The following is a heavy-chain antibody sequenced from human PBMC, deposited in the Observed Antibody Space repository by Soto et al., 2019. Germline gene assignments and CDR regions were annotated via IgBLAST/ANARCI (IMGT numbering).Heavy chain of an antibody. D-gene: IGHD1-1*01. V-gene: IGHV3-53*01. J-gene: IGHJ3*01. Sequence: GGSLRLSCAAFGFTISGKKYVAWVRQAPGKGLEWVSALYDLDGSFYAASVKGRFTTSSDSSKTTVYLQMNDLRPDDTAVYYCATWHEREHAYDVWGQGXTVTVSS. CDR2: LYDLDGS. CDR3: ATWHEREHAYDV. CDR1: GFTISGKKY.